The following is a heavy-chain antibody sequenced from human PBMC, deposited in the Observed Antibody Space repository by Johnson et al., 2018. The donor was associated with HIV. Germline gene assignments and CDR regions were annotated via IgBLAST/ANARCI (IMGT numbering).Heavy chain of an antibody. D-gene: IGHD4-11*01. V-gene: IGHV3-23*04. J-gene: IGHJ3*02. Sequence: VQLVESGGGLVQPGGSLRLSCAASGFTFSNYAMTWVRHVAGKGLEWVSAISSSGGGTYYADSVEGRFAISRDNSKNILYLQMNILRAEDTALYYCARDYNGVFDIWGQGTMVTVSS. CDR1: GFTFSNYA. CDR2: ISSSGGGT. CDR3: ARDYNGVFDI.